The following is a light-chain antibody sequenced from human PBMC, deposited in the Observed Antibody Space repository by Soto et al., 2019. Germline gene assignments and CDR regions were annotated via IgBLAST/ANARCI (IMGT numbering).Light chain of an antibody. CDR1: SSDVGTYNS. J-gene: IGLJ2*01. V-gene: IGLV2-11*01. Sequence: QSALTQPRSVSGSPGQSVTISCTGTSSDVGTYNSVSWYQQHPGKAPKLMIYDVNKRPSGVPDRFSGSMSGNTASLTISGLQADDEADYHCSSYAGNYTLDFGGETKRTVL. CDR2: DVN. CDR3: SSYAGNYTLD.